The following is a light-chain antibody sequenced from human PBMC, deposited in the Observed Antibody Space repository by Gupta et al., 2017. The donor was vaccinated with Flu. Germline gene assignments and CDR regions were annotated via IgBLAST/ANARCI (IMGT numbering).Light chain of an antibody. CDR2: DVN. V-gene: IGLV2-11*01. CDR1: GSDVGAYDY. Sequence: QSALTQPRSVSGSPGQSVAISCTGTGSDVGAYDYVSWYQQYPGQAPKLLIYDVNKRPSGVPDRFTGSKAGNTASLTISGLQPDDEAYYHCNADGAAIFFGGGTRLTVL. J-gene: IGLJ2*01. CDR3: NADGAAIF.